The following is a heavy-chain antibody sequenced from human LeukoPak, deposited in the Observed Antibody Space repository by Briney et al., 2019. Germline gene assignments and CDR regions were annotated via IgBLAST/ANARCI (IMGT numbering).Heavy chain of an antibody. J-gene: IGHJ6*03. CDR2: INWNGGST. CDR1: GFTFDNYG. Sequence: PGGSLRLSCAASGFTFDNYGMSWVRQAPGKWLERVSGINWNGGSTGYADSVKGRFTISRDNAKNSLYLQMNSLRAEDTALYYCARGSDFWSGFYYYYYMDVWGKGTTVTVSS. CDR3: ARGSDFWSGFYYYYYMDV. V-gene: IGHV3-20*04. D-gene: IGHD3-3*01.